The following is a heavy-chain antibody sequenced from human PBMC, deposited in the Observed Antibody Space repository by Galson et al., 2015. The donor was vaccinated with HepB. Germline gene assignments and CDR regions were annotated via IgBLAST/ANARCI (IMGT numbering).Heavy chain of an antibody. CDR1: GFTFSSYW. J-gene: IGHJ4*02. CDR2: INSDGSST. CDR3: ARAPPPAVVVVAATPFDY. V-gene: IGHV3-74*01. Sequence: SLRLSCAASGFTFSSYWMHWVRQAPGKGLVWVSRINSDGSSTSYADSVKGRFTISRDNAKNTLYLQMNSLRAEDTAVYYCARAPPPAVVVVAATPFDYWGQGTLVTVSS. D-gene: IGHD2-15*01.